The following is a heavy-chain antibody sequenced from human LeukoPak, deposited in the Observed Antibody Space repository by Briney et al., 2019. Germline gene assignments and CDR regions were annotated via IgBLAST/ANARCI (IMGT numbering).Heavy chain of an antibody. CDR2: ISSSSDTI. Sequence: GGSLRLSCAASGFTFSSYSMNWVRQAPGKGLGWVSYISSSSDTIYYADSVKGRFTISRDNAKRSLYLQMNSLRDGDTAVYYCARDPASGGFDSWGQGILVTVSS. J-gene: IGHJ4*02. CDR1: GFTFSSYS. CDR3: ARDPASGGFDS. V-gene: IGHV3-48*02. D-gene: IGHD2-15*01.